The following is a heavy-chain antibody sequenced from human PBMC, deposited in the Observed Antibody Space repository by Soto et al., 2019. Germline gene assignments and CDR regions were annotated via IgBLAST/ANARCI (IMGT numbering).Heavy chain of an antibody. V-gene: IGHV1-46*01. Sequence: GASVKVSCKASGYTFTSYYMHWVRQAPGQGLEWIGIINPSGGSTNYAQKFQGRVTMTRDTSTSTAYMELSSLRSEDTAVYYCAGCGDYYDSSGVSYYFDYWGQGTLVTVSS. D-gene: IGHD3-22*01. CDR3: AGCGDYYDSSGVSYYFDY. J-gene: IGHJ4*02. CDR2: INPSGGST. CDR1: GYTFTSYY.